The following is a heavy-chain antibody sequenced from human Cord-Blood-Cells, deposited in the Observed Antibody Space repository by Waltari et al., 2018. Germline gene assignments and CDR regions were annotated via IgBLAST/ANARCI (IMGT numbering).Heavy chain of an antibody. CDR2: INHSGST. D-gene: IGHD3-3*01. V-gene: IGHV4-34*01. J-gene: IGHJ6*02. CDR1: GGSFSGYY. Sequence: QVQLQQWGAGLLKPSETLSLTCAVYGGSFSGYYWSWIRQPPGKGLEWIGEINHSGSTNYNPSLKSRVTISVDTSKNQFSLKLSSVTAADTAVYYCAGLITIFGVEKYYYYGMDVWGQGTTVTVSS. CDR3: AGLITIFGVEKYYYYGMDV.